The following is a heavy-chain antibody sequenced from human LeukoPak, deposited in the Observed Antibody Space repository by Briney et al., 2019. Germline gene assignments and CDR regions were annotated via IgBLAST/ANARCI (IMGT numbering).Heavy chain of an antibody. Sequence: ASVKVSCKASGYTFSDYYLHWVRQAPGHGREWMGWINTNSGGTKFAQKFRGRVTMTRDTSITTTYMELTRLKSDDTAVYYCARGGVRTAASSLGYWGQGTLVTVSS. CDR1: GYTFSDYY. CDR2: INTNSGGT. CDR3: ARGGVRTAASSLGY. V-gene: IGHV1-2*02. J-gene: IGHJ4*01. D-gene: IGHD6-13*01.